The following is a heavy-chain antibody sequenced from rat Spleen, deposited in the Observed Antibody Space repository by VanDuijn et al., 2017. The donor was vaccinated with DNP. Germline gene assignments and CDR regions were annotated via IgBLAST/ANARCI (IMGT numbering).Heavy chain of an antibody. D-gene: IGHD1-4*01. Sequence: EVQLVESGGGLVQPGRSLRLSCAASGFTFSDYYMAWVRPAPKKGLEWVASITNEGSSTYFGDSVKGRFTISRDNAKSTLYLQMNSLRSEDTATYYCARLLAGRSYYFDYWGQGVMVTVSS. CDR1: GFTFSDYY. CDR3: ARLLAGRSYYFDY. V-gene: IGHV5-22*01. J-gene: IGHJ2*01. CDR2: ITNEGSST.